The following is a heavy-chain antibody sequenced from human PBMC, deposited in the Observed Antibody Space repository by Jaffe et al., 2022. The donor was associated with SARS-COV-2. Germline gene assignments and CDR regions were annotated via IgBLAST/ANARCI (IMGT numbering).Heavy chain of an antibody. J-gene: IGHJ6*02. Sequence: QVQLVQSGAEVKKPGASVKVSCKASGYTFTSYGISWVRQAPGQGLEWMGWISAYNGNTNYAQKLQGRVTMTTDTSTSTAYMELRSLRSDDTAVYYCASQDLPDSSGYFYYYGMDVWGQGTTVTVSS. CDR1: GYTFTSYG. D-gene: IGHD3-22*01. V-gene: IGHV1-18*01. CDR3: ASQDLPDSSGYFYYYGMDV. CDR2: ISAYNGNT.